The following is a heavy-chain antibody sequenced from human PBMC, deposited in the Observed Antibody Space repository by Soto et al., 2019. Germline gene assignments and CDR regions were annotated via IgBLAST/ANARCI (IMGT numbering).Heavy chain of an antibody. CDR2: ISYDGSNK. V-gene: IGHV3-30-3*01. Sequence: QVQLVESGGGVVQPGRSLRLSCAASGFTFSSYAMHWVRQAPGKGLEWVAVISYDGSNKYYADSVKGRFTISRDNSKNTLYLQMNSLRAEDTAVYYCAREGRRYCSGASCYPDYWGQGTLVTVSS. CDR3: AREGRRYCSGASCYPDY. J-gene: IGHJ4*02. D-gene: IGHD2-15*01. CDR1: GFTFSSYA.